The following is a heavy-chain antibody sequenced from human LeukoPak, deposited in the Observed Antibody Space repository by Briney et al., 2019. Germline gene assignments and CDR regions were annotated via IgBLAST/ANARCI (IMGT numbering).Heavy chain of an antibody. J-gene: IGHJ1*01. Sequence: SETLSLTYAVYGGSFSGYYWSWIRQPPGKGLEWIGEINHSGSTNYNPSLKSQVTISVDTSKNQFSLKLSSVTAADTAVYYCARGRIAAATYFQHWGQGTLVTVSS. D-gene: IGHD6-13*01. CDR1: GGSFSGYY. V-gene: IGHV4-34*01. CDR3: ARGRIAAATYFQH. CDR2: INHSGST.